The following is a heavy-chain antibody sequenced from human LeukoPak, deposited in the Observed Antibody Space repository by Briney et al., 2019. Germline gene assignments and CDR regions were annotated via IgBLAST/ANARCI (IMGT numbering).Heavy chain of an antibody. D-gene: IGHD1-26*01. J-gene: IGHJ4*02. CDR2: ISGTGGST. V-gene: IGHV3-23*01. CDR3: AKDRSVGATKIDY. CDR1: GFTFSSYA. Sequence: PGGSLRLSCAASGFTFSSYAMSWVRQAPGKGLEWVSAISGTGGSTYYADAVKGRFTISRDNSKNTLYLQMNSLRAGDTAVYYCAKDRSVGATKIDYWGQGTLVTVSS.